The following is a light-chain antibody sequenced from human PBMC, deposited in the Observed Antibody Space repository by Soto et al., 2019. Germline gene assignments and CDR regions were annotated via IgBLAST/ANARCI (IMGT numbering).Light chain of an antibody. CDR3: QQYTAYAWT. J-gene: IGKJ1*01. CDR1: GSISSW. CDR2: KAS. V-gene: IGKV1-5*03. Sequence: DIQMTQSPSTLSASVGDRVTITCRASGSISSWLGWYQQKPGKAPKLLIYKASSLESGVPSRFSGIGSGTEFTFTICSLQPDDSATYYCQQYTAYAWTFGQGTKVDIK.